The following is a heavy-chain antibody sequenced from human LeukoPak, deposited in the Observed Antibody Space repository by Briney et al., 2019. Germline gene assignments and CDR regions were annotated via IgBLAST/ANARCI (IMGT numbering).Heavy chain of an antibody. Sequence: PGGSLRLSCAASGFTFSSYGMHWVRQAPGKGLEWVAVIWYDGSNKYYADSVKGRFTISRDNSKNTLYLQMNSLRAEDTAVYYCARAYPEATATCWGQGTMVTVSS. J-gene: IGHJ3*01. D-gene: IGHD1-1*01. CDR3: ARAYPEATATC. CDR2: IWYDGSNK. V-gene: IGHV3-33*01. CDR1: GFTFSSYG.